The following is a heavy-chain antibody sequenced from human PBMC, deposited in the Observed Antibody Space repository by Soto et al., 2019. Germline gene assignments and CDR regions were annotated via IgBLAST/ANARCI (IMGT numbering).Heavy chain of an antibody. Sequence: ASVKVSCKASGYTFTGYYMHWVRQAPGQGLEGMGWINPNSGGTNYAQKFQGRVTMTRDTAISTSYMELSRLRSDDTSVYYCARDKYCSSTSCLDVWGQGTTVTVSS. CDR2: INPNSGGT. CDR1: GYTFTGYY. D-gene: IGHD2-2*01. CDR3: ARDKYCSSTSCLDV. J-gene: IGHJ6*02. V-gene: IGHV1-2*02.